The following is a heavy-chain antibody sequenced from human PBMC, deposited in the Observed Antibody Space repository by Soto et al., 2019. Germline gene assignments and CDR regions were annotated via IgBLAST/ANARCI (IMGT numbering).Heavy chain of an antibody. V-gene: IGHV3-21*01. CDR3: ARDLGGRDYYHYYMDV. CDR1: GFTFSSYS. CDR2: ISSSSSYI. D-gene: IGHD3-16*01. J-gene: IGHJ6*03. Sequence: EVQLVESGGGLVKPGGSLRLSCAASGFTFSSYSMNWVRQAPGKGLEWVSSISSSSSYIYYADSVKGRFTISRDNAKNSLYLQMNSLRAEDTAVYYCARDLGGRDYYHYYMDVWGKGTTVTVSS.